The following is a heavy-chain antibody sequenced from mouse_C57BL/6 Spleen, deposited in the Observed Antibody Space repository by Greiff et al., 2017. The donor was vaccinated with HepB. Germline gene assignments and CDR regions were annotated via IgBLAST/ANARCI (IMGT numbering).Heavy chain of an antibody. Sequence: EVKLMESGGGLVKPGGSLKLSCAASGFTFSSYAMSWVRQTPEKRLEWVATISDGGSYTYYPDNVKGRFTIARDNAKNNLYLQMSQLKSEDTAMYYCGPDYYGSSLFAYWGQGTLVTVSA. CDR2: ISDGGSYT. D-gene: IGHD1-1*01. V-gene: IGHV5-4*03. CDR3: GPDYYGSSLFAY. CDR1: GFTFSSYA. J-gene: IGHJ3*01.